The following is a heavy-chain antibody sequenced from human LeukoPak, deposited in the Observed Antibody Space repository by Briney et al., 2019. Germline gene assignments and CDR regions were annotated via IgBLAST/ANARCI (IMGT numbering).Heavy chain of an antibody. CDR3: ARDYCSSTSCLFDY. D-gene: IGHD2-2*01. V-gene: IGHV1-2*06. Sequence: ASVKVSCKASGYTFTGYHMHWVRQAPGQGLEWMGRINPDSGDTNYAQKFQGRVTMTRDTSISTAYMELSRLRSDDTAVYYCARDYCSSTSCLFDYWGQGTLVTVSS. CDR2: INPDSGDT. CDR1: GYTFTGYH. J-gene: IGHJ4*02.